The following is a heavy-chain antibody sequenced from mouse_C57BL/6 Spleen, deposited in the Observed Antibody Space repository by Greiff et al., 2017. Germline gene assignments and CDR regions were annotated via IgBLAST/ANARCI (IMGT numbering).Heavy chain of an antibody. CDR3: ARDSRFYAMDY. J-gene: IGHJ4*01. CDR1: GFTFSSYA. Sequence: EVKLMESGGGLVKPGGSLKLSCAASGFTFSSYAMSWVRQTPEKRLEWVANISDGGSYTYYPDNVKGRFTISRDNAKNNLYLQMSHLKSEDTAMYYCARDSRFYAMDYWGQGTSVTVSS. D-gene: IGHD1-1*01. CDR2: ISDGGSYT. V-gene: IGHV5-4*01.